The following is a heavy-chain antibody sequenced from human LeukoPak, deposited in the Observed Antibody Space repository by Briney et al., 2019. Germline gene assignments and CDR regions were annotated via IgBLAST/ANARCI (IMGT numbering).Heavy chain of an antibody. V-gene: IGHV1-2*06. CDR2: INPNSGGT. D-gene: IGHD2-2*01. CDR3: ARDFIVPAAPYNWFDP. J-gene: IGHJ5*02. Sequence: GASVKVSCKASGYTFTGYYMHWVRQAPGQGLEWMGRINPNSGGTNYAQKFQGRVTMTRDTSNSTAYMELSRLRSDDTAVYYCARDFIVPAAPYNWFDPWGQGTLVTVSS. CDR1: GYTFTGYY.